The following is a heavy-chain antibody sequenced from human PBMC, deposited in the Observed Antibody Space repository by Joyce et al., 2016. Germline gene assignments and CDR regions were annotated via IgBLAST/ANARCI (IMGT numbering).Heavy chain of an antibody. D-gene: IGHD3-22*01. V-gene: IGHV1-18*01. CDR3: ARDIHYYTSSGYYWGAFDI. CDR2: ISAHHGNT. J-gene: IGHJ3*02. Sequence: QVQLVQSGSEVKKPGASVEVSCKASGYIFTTYGISWVRQAPGQGFEWMGWISAHHGNTKYAQKFQGRVTMTIDTSTSTAYMELESLRSDDTAVYYCARDIHYYTSSGYYWGAFDIWGQGTMVSVSS. CDR1: GYIFTTYG.